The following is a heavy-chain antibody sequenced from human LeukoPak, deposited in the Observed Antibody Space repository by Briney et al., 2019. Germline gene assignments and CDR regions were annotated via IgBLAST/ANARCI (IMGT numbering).Heavy chain of an antibody. CDR2: IYASGGT. D-gene: IGHD3-3*01. Sequence: SVTLSPTCAVSGGSISSYYWSWIRQPAGKGLEWIGRIYASGGTNYNPSLKSRVTMSVDTSKNQFSLKLSSVTAADTAVYYCARDVGSKYDFWSGYYYIGQRIFHYWAQGTLVTVSS. CDR1: GGSISSYY. J-gene: IGHJ4*02. V-gene: IGHV4-4*07. CDR3: ARDVGSKYDFWSGYYYIGQRIFHY.